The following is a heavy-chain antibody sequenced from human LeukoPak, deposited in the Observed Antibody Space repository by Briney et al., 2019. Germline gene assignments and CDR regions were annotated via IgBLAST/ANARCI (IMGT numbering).Heavy chain of an antibody. D-gene: IGHD2-2*01. CDR2: IYHSGST. Sequence: PSETLSLTCTVSGFSISSGYYWGWIRQPPGKGLEWIGSIYHSGSTYYSPSLKSRVTISVDTSKNQFSLRLSSVTAADTAVYYCARVDVPAATIDYWGQGTLVTVSS. CDR3: ARVDVPAATIDY. CDR1: GFSISSGYY. V-gene: IGHV4-38-2*02. J-gene: IGHJ4*02.